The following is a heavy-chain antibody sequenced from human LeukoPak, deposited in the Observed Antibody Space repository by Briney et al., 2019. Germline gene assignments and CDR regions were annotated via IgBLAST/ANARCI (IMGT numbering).Heavy chain of an antibody. V-gene: IGHV4-38-2*02. J-gene: IGHJ6*04. Sequence: PSETLSLTCAVSGYSISSGYYWGWIRQPPGKGLEGIGSIYHSGSTYYNPSLKSRVTISVDTSKNQFSLKLSSVTAADTAVYYCARDLRFGEPLRGVYYYYGMDVWGKGTTVTVSS. CDR2: IYHSGST. CDR3: ARDLRFGEPLRGVYYYYGMDV. D-gene: IGHD3-10*01. CDR1: GYSISSGYY.